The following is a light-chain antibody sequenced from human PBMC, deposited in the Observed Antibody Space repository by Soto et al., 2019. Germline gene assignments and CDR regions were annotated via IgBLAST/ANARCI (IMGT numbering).Light chain of an antibody. J-gene: IGKJ4*01. V-gene: IGKV1-5*03. Sequence: DIQMTQYPSTLSASVGDRVTITCRASQSISSWLAWYQQKPGKAPNLLIYKTSSLESGVPSRFSGSGSGTEFTLTVNSLQPDDFATDYCQQYDSYPRPCGGGTKVDIK. CDR2: KTS. CDR1: QSISSW. CDR3: QQYDSYPRP.